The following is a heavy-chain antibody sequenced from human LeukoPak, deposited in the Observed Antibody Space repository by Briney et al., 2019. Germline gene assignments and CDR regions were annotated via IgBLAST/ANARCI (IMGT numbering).Heavy chain of an antibody. J-gene: IGHJ4*02. CDR2: ISSTGNTI. CDR1: GFTSSSYE. Sequence: GGSLRLSCAASGFTSSSYEMNWVRQAPAKGLEWVSYISSTGNTIYYADSVKGRFTISRDDATNSVSLQMNSLRADDTAVYYCARRGSSSRYYFDYWGQGTPVTVSS. CDR3: ARRGSSSRYYFDY. D-gene: IGHD6-13*01. V-gene: IGHV3-48*03.